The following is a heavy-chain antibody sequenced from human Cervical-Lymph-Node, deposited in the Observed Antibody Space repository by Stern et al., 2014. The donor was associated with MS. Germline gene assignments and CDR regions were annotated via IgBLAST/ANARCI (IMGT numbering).Heavy chain of an antibody. J-gene: IGHJ4*02. Sequence: VQLVESGPGLVKPSETLSLTCTVSGGSVSSNTDYWGWIRQSPGRGLEWIGNIYYTGRTYYNPSLKSRVSISLDTSKNPFSLRLNSVTAADTAVYYCARRLKWELSYFDSWGQGTLVIVS. CDR1: GGSVSSNTDY. CDR2: IYYTGRT. V-gene: IGHV4-39*01. D-gene: IGHD1-26*01. CDR3: ARRLKWELSYFDS.